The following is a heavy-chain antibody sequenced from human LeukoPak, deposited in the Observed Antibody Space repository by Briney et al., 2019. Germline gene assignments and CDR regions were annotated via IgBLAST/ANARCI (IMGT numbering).Heavy chain of an antibody. CDR1: GFTFSSYW. D-gene: IGHD3-10*01. CDR3: ARDYKFVRKRPPWYFNP. Sequence: GGSLRLSCAASGFTFSSYWMSWVRQAPGKGLEWVANIKQDGSEKYYVDSVKGRFTISRDNAKNSLYLQMNSLRADDPAVYYCARDYKFVRKRPPWYFNPWGRGTLVTVSS. V-gene: IGHV3-7*01. CDR2: IKQDGSEK. J-gene: IGHJ2*01.